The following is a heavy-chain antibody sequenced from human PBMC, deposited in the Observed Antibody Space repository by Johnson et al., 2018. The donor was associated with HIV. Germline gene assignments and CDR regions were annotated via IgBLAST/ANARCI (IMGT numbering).Heavy chain of an antibody. CDR1: AFAFSSYV. CDR2: ISYDGSNK. Sequence: VQLVESGGGVVQPGRSLRLSCAASAFAFSSYVMHWVRQAPGKGLEWVAVISYDGSNKYYADSVKGRFTISRDNSKNTLYLQMNSLRGEDTAVYYCARRGARIVRGGAFDIWGQGAMVSVSA. CDR3: ARRGARIVRGGAFDI. V-gene: IGHV3-30-3*01. J-gene: IGHJ3*02. D-gene: IGHD6-6*01.